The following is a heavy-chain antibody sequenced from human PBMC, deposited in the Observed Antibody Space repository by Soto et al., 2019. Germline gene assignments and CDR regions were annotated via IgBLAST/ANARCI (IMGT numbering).Heavy chain of an antibody. CDR1: GYTFTSYA. Sequence: QVQLVQSGAEVKKPGASVKVSCKASGYTFTSYAMHWVRQAPGQRLEWMGWINAGNGNTKYSQKFQGRVTITRDTSASTAYMELSILRSEDTAVYYCARSLYYDFWSGYVYYYYGMDVWRQGTTITVSS. CDR3: ARSLYYDFWSGYVYYYYGMDV. J-gene: IGHJ6*02. V-gene: IGHV1-3*01. CDR2: INAGNGNT. D-gene: IGHD3-3*01.